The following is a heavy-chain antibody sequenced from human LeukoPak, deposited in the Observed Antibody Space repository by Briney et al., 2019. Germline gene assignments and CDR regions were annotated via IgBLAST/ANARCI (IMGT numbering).Heavy chain of an antibody. D-gene: IGHD6-13*01. CDR1: GFTFSSYD. CDR3: ARGSYSSSWGIDY. V-gene: IGHV3-13*04. J-gene: IGHJ4*02. CDR2: IGTAGDT. Sequence: PGGSLRLSCAASGFTFSSYDMHWVRQAKGKGPEWVSAIGTAGDTYYPGSVKGRSTISRENAKKSLYLQMNSLRAGDTAVYYCARGSYSSSWGIDYWGQGTLVTVSS.